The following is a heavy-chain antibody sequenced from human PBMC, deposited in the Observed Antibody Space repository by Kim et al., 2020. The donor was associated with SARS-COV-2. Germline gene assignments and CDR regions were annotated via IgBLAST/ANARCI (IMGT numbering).Heavy chain of an antibody. V-gene: IGHV4-31*03. J-gene: IGHJ4*02. CDR1: GGSISSGGYY. D-gene: IGHD3-16*02. Sequence: SETLSLTCTVSGGSISSGGYYWSWIRQHPGKGLEWIGYIYYSGSTYYNPSLKSRVTISVDTSKNQFSLKLSSVTAADTAVYYCARAVLGYNYFDYWGQGTLVTVSS. CDR3: ARAVLGYNYFDY. CDR2: IYYSGST.